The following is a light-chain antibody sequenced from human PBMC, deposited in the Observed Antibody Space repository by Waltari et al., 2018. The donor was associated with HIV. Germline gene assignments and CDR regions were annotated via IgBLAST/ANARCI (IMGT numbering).Light chain of an antibody. J-gene: IGLJ2*01. Sequence: TISCTGTSRDVGGYNYISWYQQHPGKAPKLIIYEVSKRPSGVPDRFSGSKSGNTASLTVSGLQAEDDADYYCSSYVGSNNLVFGGGTKLTVL. CDR2: EVS. V-gene: IGLV2-8*01. CDR3: SSYVGSNNLV. CDR1: SRDVGGYNY.